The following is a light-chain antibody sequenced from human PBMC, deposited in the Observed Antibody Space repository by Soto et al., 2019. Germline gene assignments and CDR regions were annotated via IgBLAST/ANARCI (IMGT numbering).Light chain of an antibody. CDR1: QSVRSN. CDR2: GAS. CDR3: QQYNNWPPIT. V-gene: IGKV3-15*01. J-gene: IGKJ5*01. Sequence: EIVMTQSPATLSVSPGEGATLSCRASQSVRSNLAWYQQKPGQAPRLLMYGASTRATGIPARFSGSGSGTEFTLTISSLQSEDFAVYCCQQYNNWPPITFGQGTRLEIK.